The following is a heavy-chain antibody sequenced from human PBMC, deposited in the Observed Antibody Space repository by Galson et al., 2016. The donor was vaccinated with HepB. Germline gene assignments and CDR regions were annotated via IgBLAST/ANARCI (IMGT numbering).Heavy chain of an antibody. Sequence: SLRLSCAASTSTFDAYAMHWVRQASGKGLEWVSGISWNSRSIAYADSVKGRFTISRDNAKNSLYLQMNSLRAEDTALYFCAKGDTVLKEGWLDPWGQGTLVTVSS. CDR1: TSTFDAYA. J-gene: IGHJ5*02. V-gene: IGHV3-9*01. D-gene: IGHD4-23*01. CDR2: ISWNSRSI. CDR3: AKGDTVLKEGWLDP.